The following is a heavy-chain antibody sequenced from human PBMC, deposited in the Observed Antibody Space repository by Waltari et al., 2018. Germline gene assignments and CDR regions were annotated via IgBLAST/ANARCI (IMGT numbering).Heavy chain of an antibody. D-gene: IGHD3-16*01. J-gene: IGHJ4*02. CDR1: GFKFNDYG. CDR3: ARYLNWGLPRFDN. Sequence: EVQLAESGGAVVRPGGSLRLTCVASGFKFNDYGMSWVRRVPGKGLEWVSSSNWNGGIISYSDAVKGRFTITRDNDKNSLALQMTSLRVEDTALYYCARYLNWGLPRFDNWGQGTQVTVSS. CDR2: SNWNGGII. V-gene: IGHV3-20*04.